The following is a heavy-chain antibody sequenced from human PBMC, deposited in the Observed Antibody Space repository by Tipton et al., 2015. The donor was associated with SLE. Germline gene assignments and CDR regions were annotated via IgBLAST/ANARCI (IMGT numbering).Heavy chain of an antibody. D-gene: IGHD2-2*01. CDR3: AKKVVPAALPGSFDI. J-gene: IGHJ3*02. CDR1: GFTFSNYA. V-gene: IGHV3-30*02. Sequence: GSLRLSCAASGFTFSNYAMYWVRQAPGKGLEWVASIRYDGSSKYYADSVKGRFTISRDNSKNMLYLEMNSLRAAETAMYYCAKKVVPAALPGSFDIWGQGTMVTV. CDR2: IRYDGSSK.